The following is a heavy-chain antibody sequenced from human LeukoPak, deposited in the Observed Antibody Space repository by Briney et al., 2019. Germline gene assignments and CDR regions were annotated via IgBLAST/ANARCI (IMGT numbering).Heavy chain of an antibody. J-gene: IGHJ5*01. CDR1: GFSVGTNY. V-gene: IGHV3-66*01. D-gene: IGHD2-2*02. CDR3: ARLGDLVVAPAALPHFGS. CDR2: IYSGGMT. Sequence: GGSLRLSCAASGFSVGTNYKSWVRQAPGKGLEWLSVIYSGGMTYYADSVKGRFTISRDTSKNTLNLQMNSLRAEDTAVYYCARLGDLVVAPAALPHFGSWGQGTLVAVSS.